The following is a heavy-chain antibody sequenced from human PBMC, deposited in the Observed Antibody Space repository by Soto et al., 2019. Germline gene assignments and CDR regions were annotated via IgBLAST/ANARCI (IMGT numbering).Heavy chain of an antibody. J-gene: IGHJ4*02. V-gene: IGHV3-30-3*01. D-gene: IGHD6-13*01. CDR3: ARDLPGIVAAGKVGASNY. CDR1: GFTFSSYA. Sequence: QVQLVESGGGVVQPGRSLRLSCAASGFTFSSYAMHWVRQAPGKGLEWVAVISYDGSNTYYADSVKGRFTISRDNSKNPLYLQMNSLRAEDTAVYYCARDLPGIVAAGKVGASNYWCQGSLVTVSS. CDR2: ISYDGSNT.